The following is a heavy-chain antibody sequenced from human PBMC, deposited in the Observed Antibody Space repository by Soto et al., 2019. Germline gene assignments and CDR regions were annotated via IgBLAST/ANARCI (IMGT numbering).Heavy chain of an antibody. CDR3: ARDRLRGYDSSGFYS. Sequence: QVQLEQSGAELRKPGASVKVSCKASGYSFSSYGMNWVRQAPGQGLEWMGWINPNNGNRNYAQKFEDRVTMTTATCTNTVFLELRSLKSDDTAIYYCARDRLRGYDSSGFYSWGQGTLVTVSS. V-gene: IGHV1-18*01. D-gene: IGHD3-22*01. CDR1: GYSFSSYG. CDR2: INPNNGNR. J-gene: IGHJ4*02.